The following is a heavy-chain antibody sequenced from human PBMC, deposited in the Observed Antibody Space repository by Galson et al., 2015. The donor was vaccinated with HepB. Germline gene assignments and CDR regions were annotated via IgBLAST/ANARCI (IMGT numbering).Heavy chain of an antibody. Sequence: SLRLSCAASGFTFSNYAMHWVRQAPGRGLEWVALMSYDGSNKFYADSVKGRFTISRDNSRNTLYLQMNSLRFEDTALYYCARDGIVRAPRSDNFCDYWGQGTLVAVSS. D-gene: IGHD1-26*01. CDR3: ARDGIVRAPRSDNFCDY. CDR1: GFTFSNYA. CDR2: MSYDGSNK. J-gene: IGHJ4*02. V-gene: IGHV3-30*04.